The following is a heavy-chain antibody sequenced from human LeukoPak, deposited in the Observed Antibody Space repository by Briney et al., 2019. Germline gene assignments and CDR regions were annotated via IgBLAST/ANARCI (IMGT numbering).Heavy chain of an antibody. CDR1: GYTLTGYY. CDR3: ARVLPTSIAADGPDYGMDV. D-gene: IGHD6-13*01. Sequence: GASVKVSCKASGYTLTGYYMHWVRQAPGQGLEWMGWINPNSGGTNYAQKFQGRVTMTRDTSISTAYMELSRLRSDDTAVYYCARVLPTSIAADGPDYGMDVWGQGTTVTVSS. J-gene: IGHJ6*02. V-gene: IGHV1-2*02. CDR2: INPNSGGT.